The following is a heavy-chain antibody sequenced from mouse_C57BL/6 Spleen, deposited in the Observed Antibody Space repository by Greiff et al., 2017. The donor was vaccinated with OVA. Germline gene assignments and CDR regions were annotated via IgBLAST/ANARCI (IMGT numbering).Heavy chain of an antibody. J-gene: IGHJ3*01. D-gene: IGHD2-10*01. CDR1: GYTFTSYW. Sequence: QVQLQQPGAELVKPGASVKLSCKASGYTFTSYWMQWVKQRPGQGLEWIGEIDPSDSYTNYNQKFKGKATLTVDTSSSTAYMQLSSLTSEDSAVYYCANLLSDWGQGTLVTVSA. CDR3: ANLLSD. CDR2: IDPSDSYT. V-gene: IGHV1-50*01.